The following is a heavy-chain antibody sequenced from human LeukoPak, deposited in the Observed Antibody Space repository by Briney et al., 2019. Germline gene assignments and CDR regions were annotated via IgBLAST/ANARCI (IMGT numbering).Heavy chain of an antibody. D-gene: IGHD3-10*01. V-gene: IGHV4-34*01. Sequence: PSETLSLTCAVYGGSFSGYYWSWIRQPPEKGLEWIGEINHSGTTNYSPSLKSRVTILVDTSKNQFSLKLTSVTAADTAVYYCARRSSRYYGSRTYRKYYFDYWGQGTLVTVSS. CDR1: GGSFSGYY. CDR3: ARRSSRYYGSRTYRKYYFDY. J-gene: IGHJ4*02. CDR2: INHSGTT.